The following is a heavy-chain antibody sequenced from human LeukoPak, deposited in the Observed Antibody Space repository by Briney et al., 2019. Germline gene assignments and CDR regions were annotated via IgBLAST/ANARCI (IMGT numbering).Heavy chain of an antibody. V-gene: IGHV3-7*01. Sequence: GGSLRLSCAASGFTFSSYWMSWVRQAPGKGLEWVAYIKQDGSEKYCVDSVKGRFTISRDNAKNSLYLQMNSLRAEDTAVYYCARDSAKTTVTTLDYWGQGTLVTVSS. D-gene: IGHD4-17*01. CDR2: IKQDGSEK. CDR3: ARDSAKTTVTTLDY. J-gene: IGHJ4*02. CDR1: GFTFSSYW.